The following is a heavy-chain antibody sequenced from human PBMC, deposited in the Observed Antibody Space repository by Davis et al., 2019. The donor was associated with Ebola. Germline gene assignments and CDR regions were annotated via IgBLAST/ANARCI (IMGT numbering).Heavy chain of an antibody. Sequence: MPSETLSLTCTVASASVTSNVYSWNWIRQSPEKGLEWIGFIYNRGTTNYNPSLNSRVTISKDTSRNQFSLELRSVTAADTAVYYCAALFSGSYLAYVDVWGKGTTVTVS. V-gene: IGHV4-61*08. CDR2: IYNRGTT. J-gene: IGHJ6*03. D-gene: IGHD1-26*01. CDR3: AALFSGSYLAYVDV. CDR1: SASVTSNVYS.